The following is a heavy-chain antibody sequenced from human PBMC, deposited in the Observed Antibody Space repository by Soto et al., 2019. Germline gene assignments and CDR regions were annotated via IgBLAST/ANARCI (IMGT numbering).Heavy chain of an antibody. CDR1: GFTFSSYS. CDR2: ISSSSSYI. D-gene: IGHD2-15*01. Sequence: GGSLRLSCAASGFTFSSYSMNWVRQAPGKGLEWVSSISSSSSYIYYADSVKGRFTISRDNAKNSLYLQMNSLRAEDTAVYYCARDREDIVVVVAATEDYWGQGTLVTVSS. J-gene: IGHJ4*02. CDR3: ARDREDIVVVVAATEDY. V-gene: IGHV3-21*01.